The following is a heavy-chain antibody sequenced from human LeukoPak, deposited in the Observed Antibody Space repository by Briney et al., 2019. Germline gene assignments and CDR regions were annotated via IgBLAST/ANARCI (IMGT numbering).Heavy chain of an antibody. CDR3: ARDKSAARPPNYYMDV. D-gene: IGHD6-6*01. Sequence: GGSLRLSCAASGFTFSSYGMHWVRQAPGKGLEWVAVIWYDGSNKYYADPVKGRFTISRDNSKNTLYLQMNSLRAEDTAVYYCARDKSAARPPNYYMDVWGKGTTVTVSS. V-gene: IGHV3-33*01. CDR1: GFTFSSYG. CDR2: IWYDGSNK. J-gene: IGHJ6*03.